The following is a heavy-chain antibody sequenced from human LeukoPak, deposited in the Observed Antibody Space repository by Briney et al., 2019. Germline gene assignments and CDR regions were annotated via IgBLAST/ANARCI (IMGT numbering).Heavy chain of an antibody. Sequence: ASVKVSCKASGYTFTSYGISWVRQAPGQGLEWMGWINPNSGGTNYAQKFQGRVTMTRDTSIGTAYMELSRLRSDDTAVYYCARDRYGSGSYTHYYMDVWGKGTTVTVSS. CDR2: INPNSGGT. J-gene: IGHJ6*03. CDR3: ARDRYGSGSYTHYYMDV. D-gene: IGHD3-10*01. V-gene: IGHV1-2*02. CDR1: GYTFTSYG.